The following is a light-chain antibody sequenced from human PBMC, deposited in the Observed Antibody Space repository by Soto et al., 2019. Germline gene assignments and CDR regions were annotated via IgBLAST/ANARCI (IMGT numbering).Light chain of an antibody. J-gene: IGKJ5*01. CDR1: QSVNNN. Sequence: RVVTECRRTLSVSPGEIATLSCRVSQSVNNNLAWYKQKPGQAPRLLIFGASTRATGIPARFSDSGSGTEFTLTISSLQSDDLALYYCQQYHTWHPITFGQGTRLEIK. CDR3: QQYHTWHPIT. V-gene: IGKV3-15*01. CDR2: GAS.